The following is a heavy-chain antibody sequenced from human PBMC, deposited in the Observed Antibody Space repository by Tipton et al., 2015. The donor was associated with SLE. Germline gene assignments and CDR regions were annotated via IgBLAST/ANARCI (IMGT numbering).Heavy chain of an antibody. Sequence: GSLRLSCAASGFTFSTYAMNWVRQAPGKGLEWVSVTYSGGPTYYADSVKGRFTISRDNSKNTVYLQLSRLRAGDTATYYCVKGDYGDYLHYFEYWGQGTLVTFSS. CDR2: TYSGGPT. V-gene: IGHV3-23*03. J-gene: IGHJ4*02. CDR3: VKGDYGDYLHYFEY. D-gene: IGHD4-17*01. CDR1: GFTFSTYA.